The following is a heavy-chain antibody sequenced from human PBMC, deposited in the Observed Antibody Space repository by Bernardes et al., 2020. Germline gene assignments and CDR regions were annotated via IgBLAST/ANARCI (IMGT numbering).Heavy chain of an antibody. Sequence: GSLRLSCAASGFTFSSYSMNWVRQAPGKGLEWVSSISSSSSYIYYADSVKGRFTISRDNAKNSLYLQMNSLRAEDTAVYYCATAHREYDYIWGSYPTGGVWGKGTTVTVSS. CDR3: ATAHREYDYIWGSYPTGGV. V-gene: IGHV3-21*01. CDR1: GFTFSSYS. CDR2: ISSSSSYI. D-gene: IGHD3-16*02. J-gene: IGHJ6*04.